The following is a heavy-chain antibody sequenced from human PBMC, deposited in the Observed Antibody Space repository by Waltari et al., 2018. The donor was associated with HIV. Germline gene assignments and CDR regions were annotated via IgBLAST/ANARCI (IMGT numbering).Heavy chain of an antibody. D-gene: IGHD3-22*01. CDR2: IKQDGSEK. J-gene: IGHJ4*02. CDR3: ARAKGYYDSSGYYPRYFDY. CDR1: GFTFSSYW. Sequence: SCAASGFTFSSYWMSWVRQAPGKGLEWVANIKQDGSEKYYVDSVKGRFTISRDNAKNSLYLQMNSLRAEDTAVYYCARAKGYYDSSGYYPRYFDYWGQGTLVTVSS. V-gene: IGHV3-7*01.